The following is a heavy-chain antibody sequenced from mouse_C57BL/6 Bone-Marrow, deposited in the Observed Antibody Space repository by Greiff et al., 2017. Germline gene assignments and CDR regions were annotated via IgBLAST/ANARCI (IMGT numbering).Heavy chain of an antibody. CDR1: GYTFTSYW. V-gene: IGHV1-69*01. J-gene: IGHJ3*01. Sequence: QVQLQQPGAELVMPGASVKLSCKASGYTFTSYWMHWVKQRPGQGLEWIGEIDPSDSYTNYNQKFKGKSTLTVDKSSSTAYMQLSSLTSEDSAVYYCAREAFYYGNYAWFAYWGQGTLVTVSA. D-gene: IGHD2-1*01. CDR3: AREAFYYGNYAWFAY. CDR2: IDPSDSYT.